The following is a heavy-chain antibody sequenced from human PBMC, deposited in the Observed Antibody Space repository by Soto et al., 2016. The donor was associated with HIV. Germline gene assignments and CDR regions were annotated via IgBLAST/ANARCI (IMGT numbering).Heavy chain of an antibody. J-gene: IGHJ6*02. D-gene: IGHD1-1*01. CDR1: GGTFTTNT. Sequence: QVQLVQSGAEVKKPGSSVKVSCRASGGTFTTNTFSWVRQAPGQGFQWMGGFIPITGTPEYSQIFKGKLTISADEHTTTVYMELSRLTSDDTAVYFCATEPKLPTGNHHFFGLDVWGQGTTVIVSS. CDR2: FIPITGTP. CDR3: ATEPKLPTGNHHFFGLDV. V-gene: IGHV1-69*01.